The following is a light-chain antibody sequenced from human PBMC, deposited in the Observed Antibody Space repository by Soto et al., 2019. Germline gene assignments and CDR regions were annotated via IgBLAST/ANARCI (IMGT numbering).Light chain of an antibody. CDR2: DVS. J-gene: IGLJ1*01. CDR3: GSYTTSSNYV. CDR1: SSDVSAYNF. Sequence: QSVLTQPASVSGSPGLSITISCTGTSSDVSAYNFVSWYQQHPDKAPKLMIFDVSNRPSGVSNRFSGSKSGNTASLTISGLQSEDEAEYYCGSYTTSSNYVFGTGTKVTVL. V-gene: IGLV2-14*03.